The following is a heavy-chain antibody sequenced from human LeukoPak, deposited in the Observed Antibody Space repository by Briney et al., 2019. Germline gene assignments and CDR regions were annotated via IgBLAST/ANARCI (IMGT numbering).Heavy chain of an antibody. CDR2: IYYSGST. V-gene: IGHV4-59*01. D-gene: IGHD2-8*01. CDR3: ARAVYAIASYYYYYMDV. CDR1: GGSISSYY. Sequence: PSETLSLTCTVSGGSISSYYWSWIRQPPGKGLDWIGYIYYSGSTNYNPSLKSRVTISVDTSKNQFSLKLSSVTAADTAVYYCARAVYAIASYYYYYMDVWGKGTTVTVSS. J-gene: IGHJ6*03.